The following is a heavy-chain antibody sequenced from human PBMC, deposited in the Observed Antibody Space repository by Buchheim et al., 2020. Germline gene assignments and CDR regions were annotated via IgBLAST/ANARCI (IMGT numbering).Heavy chain of an antibody. CDR3: ARDRGSGGYYGY. D-gene: IGHD3-22*01. Sequence: QVQLQESGPGLVKSSETLSLTCTVSGGSVSSGTYYWSWIRQPPGKGLEWIGYIYYSGSSNYNPALKSRVTISVDTSKNQLSLKLSSVTAADTAVYYCARDRGSGGYYGYWGQGTL. V-gene: IGHV4-61*01. CDR2: IYYSGSS. J-gene: IGHJ4*02. CDR1: GGSVSSGTYY.